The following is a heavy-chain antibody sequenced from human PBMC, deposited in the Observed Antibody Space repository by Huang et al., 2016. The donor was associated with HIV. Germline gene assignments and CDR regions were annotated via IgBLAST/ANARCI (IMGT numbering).Heavy chain of an antibody. J-gene: IGHJ5*02. CDR3: ARFRGPQVTLNWLDP. V-gene: IGHV1-18*01. D-gene: IGHD3-10*01. Sequence: QVQLVQSGPEMKKPGASVNVSCKASGYTFFSYSISWVRQAPGQGLEWMGWVSTYNGHTNDAQKFQGRLTLTTYVSTSSAYMELKNLRSDDTAVYYCARFRGPQVTLNWLDPWGQGTLVTVSS. CDR1: GYTFFSYS. CDR2: VSTYNGHT.